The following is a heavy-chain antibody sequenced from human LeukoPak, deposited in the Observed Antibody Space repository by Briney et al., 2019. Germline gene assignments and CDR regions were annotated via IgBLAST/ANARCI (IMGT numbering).Heavy chain of an antibody. CDR1: GFTFSSYA. Sequence: GGSLRLSCAASGFTFSSYAMHWVRQAPGKGLEWVALISYDGSNKYYADSVKGRFTISRDNAKNSLYLQMNSLRAEDTAVYYCARDQGQLWIWYFDLWGRGTLVTVSS. V-gene: IGHV3-30*04. CDR2: ISYDGSNK. D-gene: IGHD5-18*01. CDR3: ARDQGQLWIWYFDL. J-gene: IGHJ2*01.